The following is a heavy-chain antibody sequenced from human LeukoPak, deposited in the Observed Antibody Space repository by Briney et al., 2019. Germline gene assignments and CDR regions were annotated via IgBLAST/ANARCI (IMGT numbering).Heavy chain of an antibody. CDR1: GYTFTDYY. J-gene: IGHJ4*02. CDR2: INPNSGGT. D-gene: IGHD6-13*01. V-gene: IGHV1-2*02. Sequence: ASVKVSCKASGYTFTDYYMHWVRQAPGQGLEWMGWINPNSGGTNYAQRFQGRVTMTRDTSISTAYMELSRLRSDDTAVYYCASYSSPQSPPDYWGQGTLVTVSS. CDR3: ASYSSPQSPPDY.